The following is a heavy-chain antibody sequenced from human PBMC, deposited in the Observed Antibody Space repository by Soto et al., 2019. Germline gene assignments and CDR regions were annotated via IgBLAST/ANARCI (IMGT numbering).Heavy chain of an antibody. Sequence: WWSLRLSCSASVFTFSSYAMSWVRQAPGKGLEWVSAISGSGGSTYYADSVKGRFTISRDNSKNTLYLQMNSLRAEDTAVYYCAKDWGCSGGSCYSGIDYWGQGTLVTVSS. CDR3: AKDWGCSGGSCYSGIDY. CDR2: ISGSGGST. J-gene: IGHJ4*02. CDR1: VFTFSSYA. D-gene: IGHD2-15*01. V-gene: IGHV3-23*01.